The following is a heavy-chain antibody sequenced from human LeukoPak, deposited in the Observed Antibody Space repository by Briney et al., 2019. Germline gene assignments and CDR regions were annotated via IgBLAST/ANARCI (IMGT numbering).Heavy chain of an antibody. CDR1: GFRFGDFA. V-gene: IGHV3-23*01. D-gene: IGHD3-10*01. CDR3: AKASTFGELNRPFDY. CDR2: ISASGSNT. J-gene: IGHJ4*02. Sequence: PGGSLRLSCAASGFRFGDFAMSWVRQTPGKGLEWVSGISASGSNTYYAASVKGRFTISRDNSKNTLYLQMNSLRAEDTAVYYCAKASTFGELNRPFDYWGQGTLVTVSS.